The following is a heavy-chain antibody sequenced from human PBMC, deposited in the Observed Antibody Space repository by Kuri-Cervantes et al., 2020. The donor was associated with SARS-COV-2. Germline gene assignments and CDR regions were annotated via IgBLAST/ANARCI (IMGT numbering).Heavy chain of an antibody. V-gene: IGHV3-9*01. CDR1: GFTFDDYA. D-gene: IGHD2-15*01. Sequence: SLKISCAASGFTFDDYAMHWVRQAPGKGLEWVSGISWNSGSIGYADSVKGRFTISRDNAKNSLYLQMNSLRAEDTALYYCAKESWYEDSRLGYFDLWVRGTLVTVSS. J-gene: IGHJ2*01. CDR2: ISWNSGSI. CDR3: AKESWYEDSRLGYFDL.